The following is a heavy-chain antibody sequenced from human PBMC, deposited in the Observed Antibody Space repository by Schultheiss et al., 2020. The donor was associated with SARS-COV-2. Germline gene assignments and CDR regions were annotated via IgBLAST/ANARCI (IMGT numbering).Heavy chain of an antibody. CDR3: ARAHSTRRVVVVAATVSRLGWFDP. CDR1: GGSFSGYY. J-gene: IGHJ5*02. CDR2: IYHSGST. Sequence: SETLSLTCAVYGGSFSGYYWSWVRQPPGKGLEWIGEIYHSGSTYYNPSLKSRVTMSVDTSKNQFSLKLSSVTAADTAVYYCARAHSTRRVVVVAATVSRLGWFDPWGQGTLVTVSS. V-gene: IGHV4-34*01. D-gene: IGHD2-15*01.